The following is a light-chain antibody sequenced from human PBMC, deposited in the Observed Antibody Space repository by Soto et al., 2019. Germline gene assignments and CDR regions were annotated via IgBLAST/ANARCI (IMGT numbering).Light chain of an antibody. CDR3: GSWDSSLSAYV. J-gene: IGLJ1*01. CDR1: SSNIGGNS. V-gene: IGLV1-51*01. Sequence: QAVVTQPPSVSAAPGQKVTISCSGSSSNIGGNSVSWYQQLPGTAPKLLIYDDNKRPSGIPDRFSGSKSGTSANLGITGVQTGDEADYYCGSWDSSLSAYVFGTGTKLTVL. CDR2: DDN.